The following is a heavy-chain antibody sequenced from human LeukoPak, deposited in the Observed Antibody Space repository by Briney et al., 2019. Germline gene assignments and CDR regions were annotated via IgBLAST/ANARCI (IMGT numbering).Heavy chain of an antibody. CDR1: GFTFSSYW. CDR3: AREGIAVAGRYYFDY. V-gene: IGHV3-74*01. CDR2: INSDGSST. J-gene: IGHJ4*02. Sequence: PGGSLRLSCAASGFTFSSYWMHWVRQAPGKGLVWVSRINSDGSSTSYADSVKGRFTISRDNAKNTLYLQTNSLRAEDTAVYYCAREGIAVAGRYYFDYWGQGTLVTVSS. D-gene: IGHD6-19*01.